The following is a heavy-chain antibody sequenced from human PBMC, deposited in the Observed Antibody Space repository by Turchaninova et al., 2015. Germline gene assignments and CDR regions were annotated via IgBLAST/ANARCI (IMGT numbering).Heavy chain of an antibody. CDR3: AAGVLESNTYYGMDV. D-gene: IGHD2-8*01. V-gene: IGHV3-48*03. CDR1: GFTFYNYE. CDR2: ISGHGDTI. J-gene: IGHJ6*02. Sequence: GGLVQPGQSLRLSCAASGFTFYNYEMNWLRQAPGKGVEWVAFISGHGDTIYYADSVKGRFTISRDNAKNSLYLQMNSLRADDTSLYLCAAGVLESNTYYGMDVWGQGTKVTV.